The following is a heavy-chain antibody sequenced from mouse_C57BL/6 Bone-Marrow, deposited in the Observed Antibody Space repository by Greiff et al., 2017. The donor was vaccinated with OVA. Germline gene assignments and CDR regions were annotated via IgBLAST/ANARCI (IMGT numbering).Heavy chain of an antibody. V-gene: IGHV1-64*01. D-gene: IGHD1-1*01. CDR3: ARQREITTVVGPYYFDY. CDR1: GYTFTSYW. CDR2: IHPNSGST. Sequence: QVQLQQSGAELVKPGASVKLSCKASGYTFTSYWMHWVKQRPGQGLEWIGMIHPNSGSTNYNEKYKSKATLTVDKSSSTAYMQLSSLTSEDSAVYYCARQREITTVVGPYYFDYWGQGTTLTVSS. J-gene: IGHJ2*01.